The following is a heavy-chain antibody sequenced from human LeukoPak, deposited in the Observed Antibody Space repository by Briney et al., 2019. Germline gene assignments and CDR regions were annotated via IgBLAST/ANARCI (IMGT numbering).Heavy chain of an antibody. J-gene: IGHJ3*02. D-gene: IGHD2-21*02. CDR3: AREHIVVVTPGDSFDI. CDR1: GNSVSIHNFA. Sequence: SQTLSLTFAISGNSVSIHNFAWNWIRQSPSRGLEWLGRTYYRSKWYNDYAASVQSRITIKPDTSNNQFSLQLKSVTPEDTAVYYCAREHIVVVTPGDSFDIWGQGTMVTVSS. CDR2: TYYRSKWYN. V-gene: IGHV6-1*01.